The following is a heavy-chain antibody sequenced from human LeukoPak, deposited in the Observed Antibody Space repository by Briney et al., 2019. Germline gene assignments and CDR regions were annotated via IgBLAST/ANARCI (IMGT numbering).Heavy chain of an antibody. V-gene: IGHV4-59*01. Sequence: SETLSLTCTVSGGSISSYYWSWIRQPPGKGLEWTGYIYYSGSTNYNPSLKSRVTISVDTSKNQFSLKLSSVTAADTAVYYCARERYNWFDPWGQGTLVTVSS. CDR3: ARERYNWFDP. CDR1: GGSISSYY. J-gene: IGHJ5*02. CDR2: IYYSGST.